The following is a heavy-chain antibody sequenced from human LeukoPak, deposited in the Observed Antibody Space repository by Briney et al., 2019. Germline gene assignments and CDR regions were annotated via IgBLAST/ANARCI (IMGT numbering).Heavy chain of an antibody. D-gene: IGHD3-22*01. V-gene: IGHV1-2*02. CDR2: INPNTGGT. Sequence: GASVKVSCEASDYTFTGYYMHWVRQAPGQGLEWMGWINPNTGGTNYAQKFQGRITLTRDTSISTAYMELSSLRSDDTAVYYCARDYSDSSGHWDYWGQGTLVTVFS. CDR1: DYTFTGYY. CDR3: ARDYSDSSGHWDY. J-gene: IGHJ4*02.